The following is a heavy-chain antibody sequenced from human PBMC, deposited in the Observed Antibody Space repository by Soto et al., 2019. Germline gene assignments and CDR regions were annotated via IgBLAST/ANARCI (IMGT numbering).Heavy chain of an antibody. J-gene: IGHJ4*02. V-gene: IGHV5-51*01. CDR2: IYPGDSDT. CDR3: ARHEDGYTELLDY. CDR1: GYSFTSYW. D-gene: IGHD5-12*01. Sequence: GESMKISCKGCGYSFTSYWIGWVRQMPGKGLEWMGIIYPGDSDTRYSPSFQGQVTISTDKSISTAYLKWNSLKASDTAMYYCARHEDGYTELLDYWGQGALVTVSS.